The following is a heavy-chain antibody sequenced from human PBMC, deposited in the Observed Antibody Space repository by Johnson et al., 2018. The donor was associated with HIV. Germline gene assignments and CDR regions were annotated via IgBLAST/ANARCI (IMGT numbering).Heavy chain of an antibody. Sequence: QVQLVESGGGVVQPGGSLRLSCAAFGFTFSYYGMHWVRQAPGKGLEWVAFIRYDGDNKYYGDSVKGRFTISRDNSKDTLYLQMNSLRAEDTALYYCAKDLIELQGACDSWGQGTMVTVSS. CDR2: IRYDGDNK. CDR1: GFTFSYYG. V-gene: IGHV3-30*02. D-gene: IGHD1-26*01. J-gene: IGHJ3*02. CDR3: AKDLIELQGACDS.